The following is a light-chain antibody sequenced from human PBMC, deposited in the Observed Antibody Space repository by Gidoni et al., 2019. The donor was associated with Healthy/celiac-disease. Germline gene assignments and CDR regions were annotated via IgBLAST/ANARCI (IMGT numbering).Light chain of an antibody. CDR2: ETS. CDR1: TVAVTSRHY. J-gene: IGLJ3*02. V-gene: IGLV7-46*01. CDR3: LLSYSGAYWV. Sequence: QAVVTQEPSLTVSPGWTVTLTCGSSTVAVTSRHYPYWFQQKPGQAPRTLSYETSNKHSWTPPPFSGSLLGGKAALTLSVAQPEDEAEYYCLLSYSGAYWVFGGGTKLTVL.